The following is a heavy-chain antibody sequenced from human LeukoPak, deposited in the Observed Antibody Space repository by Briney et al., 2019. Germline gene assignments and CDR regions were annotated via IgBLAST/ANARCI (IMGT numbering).Heavy chain of an antibody. CDR3: AKYDFWSGYGIDV. D-gene: IGHD3-3*01. J-gene: IGHJ6*02. CDR1: GFTFSSSG. Sequence: GRSLRLSCAASGFTFSSSGMHWVRQAPGKGLEWVAVISYDGSTKCYADSVKGRFTISRDNSKNTLYLQMNSLRAEDTAVYYCAKYDFWSGYGIDVWGQGTTVTVPS. CDR2: ISYDGSTK. V-gene: IGHV3-30*18.